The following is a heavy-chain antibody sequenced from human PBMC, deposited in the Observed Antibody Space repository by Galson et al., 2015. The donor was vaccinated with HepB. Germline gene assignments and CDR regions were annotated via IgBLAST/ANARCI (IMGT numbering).Heavy chain of an antibody. Sequence: SCKASGGTFSSYAISWVRQAPGQGLEWMGRIIPILGIANYAQKFQGRVTTTADKSTSTAYMELSSLRPEDTAVYYCAREYSSGWYYFDYWGQGTLVTVSS. CDR1: GGTFSSYA. CDR2: IIPILGIA. D-gene: IGHD6-19*01. CDR3: AREYSSGWYYFDY. J-gene: IGHJ4*02. V-gene: IGHV1-69*04.